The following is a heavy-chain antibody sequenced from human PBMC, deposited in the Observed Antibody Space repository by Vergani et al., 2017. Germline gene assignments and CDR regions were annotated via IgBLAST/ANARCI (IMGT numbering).Heavy chain of an antibody. CDR2: IYYSGST. V-gene: IGHV4-39*07. Sequence: QLQLQESGPGLVKPSETLSLTCTVSGGSISSSSYYWGWIRQPPGKGLEWIGSIYYSGSTYYNPSLKSRVTISVDTSKNQFSLKLSSVTAADTAVYYCARDLWELLYYYGMDVWGQGTTVTVSS. D-gene: IGHD1-26*01. CDR1: GGSISSSSYY. CDR3: ARDLWELLYYYGMDV. J-gene: IGHJ6*02.